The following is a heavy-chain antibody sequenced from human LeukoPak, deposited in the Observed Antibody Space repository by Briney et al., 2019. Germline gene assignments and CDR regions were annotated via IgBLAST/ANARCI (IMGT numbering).Heavy chain of an antibody. CDR3: ARERYCSGGSCYPLGYYYYYYYMAV. J-gene: IGHJ6*03. CDR2: TNYRSKWYN. Sequence: SQTLSLTCAISGDSVSSNSAAWNWIRQSPSRGLEWLGRTNYRSKWYNDYAVSVKSRITINPDTSKNQFSLQLNSVTPEDTAVYYCARERYCSGGSCYPLGYYYYYYYMAVWGKGTTVTVSS. V-gene: IGHV6-1*01. CDR1: GDSVSSNSAA. D-gene: IGHD2-15*01.